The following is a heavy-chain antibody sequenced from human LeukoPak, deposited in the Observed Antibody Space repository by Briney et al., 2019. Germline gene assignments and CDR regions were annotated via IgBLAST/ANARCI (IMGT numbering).Heavy chain of an antibody. CDR1: GGSISNY. CDR2: IYISGST. CDR3: ARHQGSSGYYPRPFDY. V-gene: IGHV4-4*07. D-gene: IGHD3-22*01. J-gene: IGHJ4*02. Sequence: PSETLSLTCTVSGGSISNYWSWIRQPAGKGLEWIGRIYISGSTNYNPSLKSRVTMSVDTSKNQFSLKLSSVTAADTAVYYCARHQGSSGYYPRPFDYWGQGTLVTVSS.